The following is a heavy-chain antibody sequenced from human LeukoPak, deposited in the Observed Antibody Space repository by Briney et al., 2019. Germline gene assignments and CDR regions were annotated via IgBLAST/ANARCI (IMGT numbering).Heavy chain of an antibody. CDR3: ARSGYCTNGVCPQNY. CDR2: ISSSSSYI. D-gene: IGHD2-8*01. V-gene: IGHV3-21*01. CDR1: GFTSSSYS. Sequence: PGGSLRLSCAASGFTSSSYSMNWVRQAPGKGLEWVSSISSSSSYIYYADSVKGRFTISRDNAKNSLYLQMNSLRAEDTAVYYCARSGYCTNGVCPQNYWGQGTLVTVSS. J-gene: IGHJ4*02.